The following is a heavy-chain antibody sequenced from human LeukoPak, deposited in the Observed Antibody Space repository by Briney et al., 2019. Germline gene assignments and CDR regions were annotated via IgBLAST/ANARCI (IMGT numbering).Heavy chain of an antibody. Sequence: SETLSLTCAVSGGSISSSNWWSWIRQPPGKGLEWIGEIYHSGSTNYNPSLKSRVTISVDKSKTQFSLKLSSVTAADTAVYYCARVLGQYYDFWGTEYYFDYWGQGTLVTVSS. CDR3: ARVLGQYYDFWGTEYYFDY. J-gene: IGHJ4*02. D-gene: IGHD3-3*01. CDR2: IYHSGST. CDR1: GGSISSSNW. V-gene: IGHV4-4*02.